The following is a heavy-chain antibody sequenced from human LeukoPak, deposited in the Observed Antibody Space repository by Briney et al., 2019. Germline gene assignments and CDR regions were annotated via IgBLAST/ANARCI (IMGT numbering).Heavy chain of an antibody. CDR3: ARDLRGGSYFGY. Sequence: SETLSLTCTVAGGSISSQYWNWIRQPPGKGLEWIGHIYDSGSTKFNPSLKSRVTMSLDTSKKQFSLKLSYVTAADTAVYFCARDLRGGSYFGYWGQGTLVTVSS. D-gene: IGHD3-16*01. CDR2: IYDSGST. CDR1: GGSISSQY. J-gene: IGHJ4*02. V-gene: IGHV4-59*11.